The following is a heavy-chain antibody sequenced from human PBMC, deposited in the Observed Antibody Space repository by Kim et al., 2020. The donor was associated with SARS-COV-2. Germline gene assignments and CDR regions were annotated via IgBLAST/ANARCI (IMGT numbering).Heavy chain of an antibody. CDR3: ARGLSSSWYMRNWFDP. J-gene: IGHJ5*02. V-gene: IGHV4-34*13. D-gene: IGHD6-13*01. Sequence: SLKSRVTISVDTSNHQFSLKLSSVTAADTAVYYCARGLSSSWYMRNWFDPWGQGTLVTVSS.